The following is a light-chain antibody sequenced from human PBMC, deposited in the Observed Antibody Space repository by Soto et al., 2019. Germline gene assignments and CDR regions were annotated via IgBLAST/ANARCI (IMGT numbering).Light chain of an antibody. CDR3: SSYTDRQSYL. J-gene: IGLJ1*01. CDR2: AVS. V-gene: IGLV2-14*01. Sequence: QSVLTQPASVSGSPGQSITISCTGTSSDIGGYNSVSWYQQHPGKAPKLVIYAVSNRPSGVSSRFSGSKSGNTASLTMSGLQAEDEATYYCSSYTDRQSYLFGTGTKVTVL. CDR1: SSDIGGYNS.